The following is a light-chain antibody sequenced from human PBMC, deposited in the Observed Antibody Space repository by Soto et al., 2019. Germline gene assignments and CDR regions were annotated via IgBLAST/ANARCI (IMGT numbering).Light chain of an antibody. J-gene: IGKJ4*01. CDR1: QDISNY. Sequence: DIQMTQSPSSLSASVGDRVTITCQASQDISNYLNWYQQKPGKAPKLLIYDASNLETGVPSRFSGSVSGTDFTFAISSLQPEDTATYYCQQYENPRLTFGGGTKVEIK. V-gene: IGKV1-33*01. CDR3: QQYENPRLT. CDR2: DAS.